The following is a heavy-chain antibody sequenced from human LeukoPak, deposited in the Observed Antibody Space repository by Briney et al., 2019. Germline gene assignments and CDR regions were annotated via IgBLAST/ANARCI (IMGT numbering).Heavy chain of an antibody. CDR3: ARMRVVVPAAICFDY. J-gene: IGHJ4*02. V-gene: IGHV4-4*07. D-gene: IGHD2-2*02. CDR1: GGSISSYY. Sequence: SSETLSLTCTVSGGSISSYYWSWIRQPAGKGLEWIGRIYTSGSTNYNPSLKSRVTMSVDTSKNQFSLKLSSVTAADTAVYYCARMRVVVPAAICFDYWGQGTLVTVSS. CDR2: IYTSGST.